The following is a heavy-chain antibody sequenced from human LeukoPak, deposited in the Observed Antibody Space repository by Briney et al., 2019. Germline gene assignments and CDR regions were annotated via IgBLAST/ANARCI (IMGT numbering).Heavy chain of an antibody. Sequence: GGSLRLSCSVSGFTLKNYWMHWVRQAPGKGLVWVSRINGDGRDITYADSVKGRFAISRDNAKTTLYLQMNSLRADDTAVYYCARVGPIAEVFLDTWGQGTLVTVSS. D-gene: IGHD6-13*01. CDR2: INGDGRDI. J-gene: IGHJ4*02. CDR3: ARVGPIAEVFLDT. V-gene: IGHV3-74*01. CDR1: GFTLKNYW.